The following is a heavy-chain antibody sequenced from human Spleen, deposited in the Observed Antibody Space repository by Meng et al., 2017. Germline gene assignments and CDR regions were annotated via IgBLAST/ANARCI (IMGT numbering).Heavy chain of an antibody. CDR1: GFSFSTYW. D-gene: IGHD3-10*01. J-gene: IGHJ4*02. CDR3: ARGGVVRGLIDY. Sequence: GESLKISCAASGFSFSTYWMHWVRQDPEKGLVWVSLINNDGRDTTYADSVKGRFTISRDNAKNTLYLQMNSLRGEDTAVYYCARGGVVRGLIDYWGQGTLVTVSS. V-gene: IGHV3-74*01. CDR2: INNDGRDT.